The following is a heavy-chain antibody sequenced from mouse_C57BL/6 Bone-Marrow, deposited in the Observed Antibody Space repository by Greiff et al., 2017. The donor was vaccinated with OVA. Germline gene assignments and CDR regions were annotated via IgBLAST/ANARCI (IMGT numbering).Heavy chain of an antibody. V-gene: IGHV1-69*01. CDR1: GYTFTSYW. Sequence: QVHVKQPGAELVMPGASVKLSCKASGYTFTSYWMHWVKQRPGQGLEWIGEIDPSDSYTNYNQKFKGKSTLTVDKSSSTAYMQLSSLTSEDSAVYYCAREGTTVVAPDYWGQGTTLTVSS. CDR2: IDPSDSYT. J-gene: IGHJ2*01. D-gene: IGHD1-1*01. CDR3: AREGTTVVAPDY.